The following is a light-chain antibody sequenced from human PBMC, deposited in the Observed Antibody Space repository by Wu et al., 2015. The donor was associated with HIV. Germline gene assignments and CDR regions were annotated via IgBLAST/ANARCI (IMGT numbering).Light chain of an antibody. J-gene: IGKJ1*01. CDR2: HAS. V-gene: IGKV1-27*01. CDR1: QGTSTY. CDR3: QKYNDFPWT. Sequence: DIQMTQSPSSLSASVGDRVTITCRASQGTSTYLAWYQQKPGKVPKLLIYHASTLQSGVPSRFSGGGSGTDFTLTISSLQPEDVATYYCQKYNDFPWTFGQGTKVEIK.